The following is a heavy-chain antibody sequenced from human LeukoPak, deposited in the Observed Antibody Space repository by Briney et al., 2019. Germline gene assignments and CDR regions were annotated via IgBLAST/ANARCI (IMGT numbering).Heavy chain of an antibody. Sequence: GGSLRLSCAASGFTFSSNYMSWVRQAPGKGLEWVSVIYSGGSTYYADSVKGRFTISRDNSKNTLYLQMNSLRAEDTAVYYCARDPVTTEMACWGQGTLVTVSS. CDR2: IYSGGST. CDR3: ARDPVTTEMAC. J-gene: IGHJ4*02. CDR1: GFTFSSNY. V-gene: IGHV3-53*01. D-gene: IGHD4-17*01.